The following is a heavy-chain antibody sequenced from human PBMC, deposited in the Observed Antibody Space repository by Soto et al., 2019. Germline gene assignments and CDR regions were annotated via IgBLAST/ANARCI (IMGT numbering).Heavy chain of an antibody. CDR2: IYYSGST. J-gene: IGHJ4*02. Sequence: TSETLSLTCTVSGGSISSGGYYWSWIRQHPGKGLEWIGYIYYSGSTYYNPSLKSRVTISVDTSKNQFSMKLSSVTAADTAVYYCARGPSPYSSSFDYWGQGTLVTVSS. CDR1: GGSISSGGYY. D-gene: IGHD6-13*01. CDR3: ARGPSPYSSSFDY. V-gene: IGHV4-31*03.